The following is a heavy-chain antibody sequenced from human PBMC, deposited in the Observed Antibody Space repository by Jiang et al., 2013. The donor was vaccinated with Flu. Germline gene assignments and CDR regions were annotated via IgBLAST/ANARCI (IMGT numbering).Heavy chain of an antibody. V-gene: IGHV1-46*01. D-gene: IGHD5-24*01. CDR2: INPSGGST. J-gene: IGHJ4*02. Sequence: GAEVKKPGASVKVSCKASGYTFTSYYMHWVRQAPGQGLEWMGIINPSGGSTSYAQKFQGRVTMTRDTSTSTVYMELSSLRSEDTAVYYCARSPGDVYNLYYFDYWGQGTLVTVSS. CDR1: GYTFTSYY. CDR3: ARSPGDVYNLYYFDY.